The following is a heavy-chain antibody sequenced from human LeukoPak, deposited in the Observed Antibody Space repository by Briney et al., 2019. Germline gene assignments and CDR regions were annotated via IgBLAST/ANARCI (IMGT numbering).Heavy chain of an antibody. Sequence: SSGTLSLTCNVSGGSVSSHYWSWIRQPPGKGLEWIGYMYYSGSTNYNPSLKSRVTISVDTSKNHFSLKLSSVTAADAAVYYCARTASGYLGGGFYYYYMDVWGKGTTVTVSS. J-gene: IGHJ6*03. CDR2: MYYSGST. D-gene: IGHD2-15*01. V-gene: IGHV4-59*02. CDR3: ARTASGYLGGGFYYYYMDV. CDR1: GGSVSSHY.